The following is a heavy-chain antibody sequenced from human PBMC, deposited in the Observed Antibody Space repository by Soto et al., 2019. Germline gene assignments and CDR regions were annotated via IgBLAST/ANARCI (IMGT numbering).Heavy chain of an antibody. J-gene: IGHJ5*01. Sequence: GGSLRLSCAASGLTFSGYWMHWVRQAPGEGLVRVSRIGEDERRATYADSVKGRFTVSRDNTKNTLYLQMNSLRAEDTAVYFCVRDIPHNWFDSWGQGT. CDR1: GLTFSGYW. CDR3: VRDIPHNWFDS. V-gene: IGHV3-74*01. CDR2: IGEDERRA. D-gene: IGHD2-21*01.